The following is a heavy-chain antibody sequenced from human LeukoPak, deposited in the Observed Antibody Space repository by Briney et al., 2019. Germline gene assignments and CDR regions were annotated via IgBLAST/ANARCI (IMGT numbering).Heavy chain of an antibody. CDR3: ARWGYYYDGSGLDY. D-gene: IGHD3-22*01. Sequence: SETLSLTCAVSGGSISSSNWWSWVRQPPGKGLEWIGEIYHNGSTNYNPSLKSRVTISVDKSKNQFSLKLSSVTAADTAAYYCARWGYYYDGSGLDYWGQGTLVTVSS. J-gene: IGHJ4*02. CDR2: IYHNGST. V-gene: IGHV4-4*02. CDR1: GGSISSSNW.